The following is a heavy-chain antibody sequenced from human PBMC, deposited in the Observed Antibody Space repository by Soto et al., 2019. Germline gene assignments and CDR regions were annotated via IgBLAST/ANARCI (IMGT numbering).Heavy chain of an antibody. J-gene: IGHJ3*02. CDR1: GYTFTSYY. CDR3: ARDLVRWLQPSAFDI. V-gene: IGHV1-46*01. D-gene: IGHD5-12*01. CDR2: INPSGGST. Sequence: ASVKVSCKASGYTFTSYYMHWVRQAPGQGLEWMGIINPSGGSTSYAQKFQGRVTMTRDTSTSTVYMELSSLRSEDTAVYYCARDLVRWLQPSAFDIWGQGTMVTVSS.